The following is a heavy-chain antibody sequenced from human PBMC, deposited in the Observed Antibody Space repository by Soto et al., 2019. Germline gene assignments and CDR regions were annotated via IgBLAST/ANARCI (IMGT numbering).Heavy chain of an antibody. CDR2: INPTSGVT. CDR1: GYTFTDYC. CDR3: ARVSMIISGGPFET. Sequence: ASVKVSCKASGYTFTDYCIHWVRQASGQGLEWMGWINPTSGVTTYSQKFQGRVTMTRATSISTAYMELSRLTSDDTAVYYCARVSMIISGGPFETWGPGTVVTVS. D-gene: IGHD3-22*01. J-gene: IGHJ3*02. V-gene: IGHV1-2*02.